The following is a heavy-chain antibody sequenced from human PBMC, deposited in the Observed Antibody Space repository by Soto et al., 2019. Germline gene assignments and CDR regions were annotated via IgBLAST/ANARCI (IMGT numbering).Heavy chain of an antibody. Sequence: SETLCITCVFYVGSFSVYYWSWIRQPPGKGLEWIGEINHSGSTNYNPSLKSRVTISVDTSKNQFSLKLSSVTAADKAVYYCARGRTPRWFGPWGQGTLVTVS. CDR2: INHSGST. V-gene: IGHV4-34*01. CDR1: VGSFSVYY. J-gene: IGHJ5*02. CDR3: ARGRTPRWFGP.